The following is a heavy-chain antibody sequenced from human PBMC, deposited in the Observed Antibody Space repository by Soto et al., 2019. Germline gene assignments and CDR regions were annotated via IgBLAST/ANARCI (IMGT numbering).Heavy chain of an antibody. V-gene: IGHV3-21*01. Sequence: TGGSLRLSCVASGFTFSSYSMNWVRQAPGKGLEWVSSISRSSSFIYYTDSVKGRFTISRDNAENSLYLQMNSLRAENTAVYYCARDMTSGTNNYWGQGTQVTVSA. CDR1: GFTFSSYS. D-gene: IGHD1-1*01. J-gene: IGHJ4*02. CDR3: ARDMTSGTNNY. CDR2: ISRSSSFI.